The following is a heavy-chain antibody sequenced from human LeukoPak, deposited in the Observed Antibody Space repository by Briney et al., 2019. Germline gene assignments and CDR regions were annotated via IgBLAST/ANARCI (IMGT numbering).Heavy chain of an antibody. D-gene: IGHD3-22*01. CDR3: ARGNYYDSMFDY. CDR1: GGSISSYY. CDR2: IYYSGST. V-gene: IGHV4-59*01. Sequence: SETLSLTCTVSGGSISSYYWSWIRQPPGKGLEWIGYIYYSGSTNYNPSLKSRVTISVDTSKNQFSLKLSSVTAADTAVYYCARGNYYDSMFDYWGQGTLVIVSS. J-gene: IGHJ4*02.